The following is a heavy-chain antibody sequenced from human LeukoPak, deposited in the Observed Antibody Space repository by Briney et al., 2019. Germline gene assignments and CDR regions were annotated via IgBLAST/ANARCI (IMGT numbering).Heavy chain of an antibody. Sequence: GGSLRLSCAASGFTFSSYGMHWVRQAPGKGLEWVAFIRYDGNNKYYADSVKGRFTISRDNSKNTLYLQMNSPRAEDTAVYYCAKDRIAVVPAAIDYWAQGTLVTVSS. CDR2: IRYDGNNK. CDR1: GFTFSSYG. V-gene: IGHV3-30*02. CDR3: AKDRIAVVPAAIDY. J-gene: IGHJ4*02. D-gene: IGHD2-2*01.